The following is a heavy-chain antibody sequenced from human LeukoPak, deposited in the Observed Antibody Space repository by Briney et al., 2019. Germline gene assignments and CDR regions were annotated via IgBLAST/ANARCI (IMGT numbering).Heavy chain of an antibody. D-gene: IGHD5-24*01. J-gene: IGHJ4*02. CDR3: ARSREPGRDGDY. CDR2: ISSEGMST. CDR1: GFTLSSYW. Sequence: QPGGSLRLSCAASGFTLSSYWMHWVRQVPGKGLVWVSRISSEGMSTSYADSVKGRFTLSRDNAKNTLYLQMNSLRAEDTAVYYCARSREPGRDGDYWGQGTLVTVSS. V-gene: IGHV3-74*01.